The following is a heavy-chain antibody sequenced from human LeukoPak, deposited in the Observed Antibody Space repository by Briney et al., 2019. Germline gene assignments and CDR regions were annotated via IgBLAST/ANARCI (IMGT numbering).Heavy chain of an antibody. CDR2: IYYSGST. CDR1: GVSISSGDYY. Sequence: SETLSLTCTVSGVSISSGDYYWSWIRQPPGKGLECIGYIYYSGSTYYNPSHKSRVTISVDTSKNQFSLKLTSVTAADTAVYYCATWVGGYSYGYDYWGQGTLVTVSS. D-gene: IGHD5-18*01. J-gene: IGHJ4*02. CDR3: ATWVGGYSYGYDY. V-gene: IGHV4-30-4*01.